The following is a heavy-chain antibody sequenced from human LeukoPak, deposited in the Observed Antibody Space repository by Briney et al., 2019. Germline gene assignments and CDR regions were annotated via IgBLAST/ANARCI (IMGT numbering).Heavy chain of an antibody. CDR1: GFTLSDYW. J-gene: IGHJ4*02. D-gene: IGHD4/OR15-4a*01. V-gene: IGHV3-23*01. CDR3: AKVVGANPVYYFDY. CDR2: ISGSGGST. Sequence: GGSLRLSCGASGFTLSDYWMNWVRQAPGKGLEWVSAISGSGGSTYYADSVKGRFTISRDNSKNTLYLQMNSLRAEDTAVYYCAKVVGANPVYYFDYWGQGTLVAVSS.